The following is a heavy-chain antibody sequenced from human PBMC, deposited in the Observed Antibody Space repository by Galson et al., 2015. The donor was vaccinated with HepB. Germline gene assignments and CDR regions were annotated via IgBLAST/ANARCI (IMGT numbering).Heavy chain of an antibody. D-gene: IGHD6-13*01. J-gene: IGHJ4*02. CDR1: GYSFTSYW. CDR2: IYPGDSDT. CDR3: ARHLRFARRGSWYEPFGY. V-gene: IGHV5-51*01. Sequence: QSGAEVKKPGESLKISCKGSGYSFTSYWIGWVRQMPGKGLEWMGIIYPGDSDTRYSPSFQGQVTISADKSISTAYLQWSSLKASDTAMYYCARHLRFARRGSWYEPFGYWGQGTLDTVSS.